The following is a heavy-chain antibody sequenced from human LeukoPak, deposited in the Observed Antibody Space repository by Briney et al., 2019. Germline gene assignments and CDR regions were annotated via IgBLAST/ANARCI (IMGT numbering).Heavy chain of an antibody. D-gene: IGHD3-22*01. CDR3: ARSYYYDSSGYTYFDY. CDR2: IIPIFGTA. V-gene: IGHV1-69*05. J-gene: IGHJ4*02. Sequence: PVKVSCKASGGTFSSYAISWVRQAPGQGLEWMGGIIPIFGTASYAQKFQGRVTITTDESTSTAYMELSSLRSEDTAVYYCARSYYYDSSGYTYFDYWGQGTLVTVSS. CDR1: GGTFSSYA.